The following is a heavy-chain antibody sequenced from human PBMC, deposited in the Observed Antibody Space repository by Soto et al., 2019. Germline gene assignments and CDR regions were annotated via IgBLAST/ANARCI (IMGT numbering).Heavy chain of an antibody. Sequence: ASVKVSCKVSGYTLTELSMHWVRQAPGKGLEWMGGFDPEDGETIYAQKFQGRVTMTGDTSTDTAYMELSSLRSEDTAVYYCATARITIFGKPGDYYYYGMDVWGQGTTVTVSS. V-gene: IGHV1-24*01. CDR3: ATARITIFGKPGDYYYYGMDV. J-gene: IGHJ6*02. CDR1: GYTLTELS. D-gene: IGHD3-3*01. CDR2: FDPEDGET.